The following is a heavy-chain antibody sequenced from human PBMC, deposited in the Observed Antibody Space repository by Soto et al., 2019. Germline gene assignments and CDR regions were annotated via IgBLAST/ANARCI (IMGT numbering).Heavy chain of an antibody. CDR1: GYTFTSYG. Sequence: ASVKVSCKASGYTFTSYGISWVRQAPGQGLEWMGWISAYNGNTNYAQKPQGRVTMTTDTSTSTAYMELRSLRSDDTAVYYCARDQGAPLLTSLKLYYFDYWGQGTLVTVSS. CDR3: ARDQGAPLLTSLKLYYFDY. V-gene: IGHV1-18*01. D-gene: IGHD1-26*01. CDR2: ISAYNGNT. J-gene: IGHJ4*02.